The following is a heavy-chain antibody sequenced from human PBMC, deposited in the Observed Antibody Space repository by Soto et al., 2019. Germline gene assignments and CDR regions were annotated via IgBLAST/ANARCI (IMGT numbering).Heavy chain of an antibody. Sequence: SVKVSFKASGFPFTSSALQWVRQARGQRLEWIGWIVVGSGNTNYAQKFQERVTITRDMSTSTAYMELSSLRSEDTAVYYCAAAAPIAAAGPDSYYYYGMDVWGQGTTVTVSS. D-gene: IGHD6-13*01. CDR3: AAAAPIAAAGPDSYYYYGMDV. CDR2: IVVGSGNT. J-gene: IGHJ6*01. CDR1: GFPFTSSA. V-gene: IGHV1-58*01.